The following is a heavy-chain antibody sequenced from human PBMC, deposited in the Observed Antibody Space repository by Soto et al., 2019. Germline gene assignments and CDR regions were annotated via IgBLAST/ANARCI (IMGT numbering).Heavy chain of an antibody. CDR2: IWYDGSNK. CDR1: GFTLRSYG. J-gene: IGHJ6*02. D-gene: IGHD5-18*01. Sequence: GGSLRLSCAASGFTLRSYGMHWVRQARGKGLEWVAVIWYDGSNKYYADSVKGRFTISRDNSKNTLYLQMNSLRAEDTAVYYCARTHTATDSTWSYYYYGMEVWGQGTTVTVSS. CDR3: ARTHTATDSTWSYYYYGMEV. V-gene: IGHV3-33*01.